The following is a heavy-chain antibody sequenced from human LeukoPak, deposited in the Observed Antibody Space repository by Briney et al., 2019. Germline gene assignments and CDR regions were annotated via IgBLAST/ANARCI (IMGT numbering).Heavy chain of an antibody. D-gene: IGHD3-16*01. J-gene: IGHJ4*02. CDR3: ARSSRSSVSAPLGD. Sequence: GGSLRLSCAASGFTFSSYSMTWVRQAPGKGLEWISYISSGGSPIYYADSVKGRFTISRDNAKNSLYLQMNSLRAEDTAVYFCARSSRSSVSAPLGDWGQGTLVTVSS. V-gene: IGHV3-48*04. CDR2: ISSGGSPI. CDR1: GFTFSSYS.